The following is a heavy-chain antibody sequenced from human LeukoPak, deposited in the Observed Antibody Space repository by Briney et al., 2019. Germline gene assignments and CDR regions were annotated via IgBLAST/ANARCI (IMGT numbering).Heavy chain of an antibody. J-gene: IGHJ6*03. D-gene: IGHD1-26*01. CDR3: ARRWELLGCMDV. CDR2: IYYSGNT. V-gene: IGHV4-38-2*02. CDR1: GYSITGADY. Sequence: PSETLSLTCTVSGYSITGADYWGWIRQPPGKGLEGIGSIYYSGNTYYNASLKSQVSISIDTSKNQFSLKLSSVTAADTAVYYCARRWELLGCMDVWGKGTTVTISS.